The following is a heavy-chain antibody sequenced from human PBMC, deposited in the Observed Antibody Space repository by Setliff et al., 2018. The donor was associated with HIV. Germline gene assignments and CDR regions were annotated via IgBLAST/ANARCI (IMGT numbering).Heavy chain of an antibody. Sequence: LSLTCAVSGGSISSSNWWTWIRQPPGKGLDWVGNIYYSGTNYNPSLKSRVTISVDTSKHQISLKLNSVTAADTAVYYCAGGTIVAPGGYFYYMDVWGKGATVTISS. J-gene: IGHJ6*03. V-gene: IGHV4-4*02. CDR2: IYYSGT. CDR3: AGGTIVAPGGYFYYMDV. D-gene: IGHD6-6*01. CDR1: GGSISSSNW.